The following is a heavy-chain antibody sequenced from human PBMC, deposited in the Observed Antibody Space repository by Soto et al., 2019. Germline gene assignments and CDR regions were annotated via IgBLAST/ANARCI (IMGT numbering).Heavy chain of an antibody. CDR1: GGSISGFY. J-gene: IGHJ6*02. D-gene: IGHD2-21*01. V-gene: IGHV4-4*07. CDR2: IHTRGNT. CDR3: ARDLSMTYYRGVDV. Sequence: VSGGSISGFYWTWIRQPAGKGLEWIGYIHTRGNTKYNPSLNSRVTMSVDTSKNQFFLKLNSVTAADTAVYYCARDLSMTYYRGVDVWGQGTTVTVSS.